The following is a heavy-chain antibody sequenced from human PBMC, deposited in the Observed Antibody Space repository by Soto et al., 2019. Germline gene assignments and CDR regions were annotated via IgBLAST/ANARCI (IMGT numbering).Heavy chain of an antibody. CDR2: IYHSGST. D-gene: IGHD5-18*01. Sequence: QVQLQESGPGLVKPSGTLSLTCAVSGGSIGSSNWWSWVRQPPGKGLEWIGEIYHSGSTYYNMSLKSRVTISVDKSNNQFSLKLTSMTAADSAVYYCARVGYTSGHYFDYWGQGTLVTVSS. CDR3: ARVGYTSGHYFDY. CDR1: GGSIGSSNW. J-gene: IGHJ4*02. V-gene: IGHV4-4*02.